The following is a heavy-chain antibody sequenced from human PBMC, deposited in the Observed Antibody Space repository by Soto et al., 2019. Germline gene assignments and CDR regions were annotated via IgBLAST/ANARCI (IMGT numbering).Heavy chain of an antibody. CDR1: GFTFSSYA. J-gene: IGHJ4*02. D-gene: IGHD3-22*01. CDR2: ISGSGGST. V-gene: IGHV3-23*01. CDR3: AKDRGYYDSSGYEY. Sequence: EVQLLESGGGLVQPGGSLRLSCAASGFTFSSYAMSWVRQAPGKGLEWVSAISGSGGSTYYADSVKGRFTISRDNSKNTLFLQMNSLRAEDTALYYCAKDRGYYDSSGYEYWGQGTLVTVSS.